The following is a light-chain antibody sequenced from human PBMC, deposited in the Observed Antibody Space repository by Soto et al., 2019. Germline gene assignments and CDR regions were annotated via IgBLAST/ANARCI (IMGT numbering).Light chain of an antibody. CDR3: QQFSSYPLT. CDR1: QSVSSSY. Sequence: EIVLTQPPGTLSLSPGERATLSCRASQSVSSSYLAWYQQKPGQAPRLLIYGASSRATGIPDRFSGSGSGTDLTLTIRRLEPEEFAVYYCQQFSSYPLTCGGGTKVDIK. CDR2: GAS. V-gene: IGKV3-20*01. J-gene: IGKJ4*01.